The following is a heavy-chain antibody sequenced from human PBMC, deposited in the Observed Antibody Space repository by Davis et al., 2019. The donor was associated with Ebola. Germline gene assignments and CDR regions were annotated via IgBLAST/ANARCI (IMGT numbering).Heavy chain of an antibody. Sequence: SETLSLTCAAYGGSFSGYSWSWIRQPPGKGLEWLAEIYHSGSTNYNPSLTSRVTISVDKFKNQFSLMLTSVTAADTAVYCCARGGGYYSDSSGYYSYWYFDLWGRGTLVTVSS. CDR1: GGSFSGYS. J-gene: IGHJ2*01. CDR3: ARGGGYYSDSSGYYSYWYFDL. CDR2: IYHSGST. D-gene: IGHD3-22*01. V-gene: IGHV4-34*01.